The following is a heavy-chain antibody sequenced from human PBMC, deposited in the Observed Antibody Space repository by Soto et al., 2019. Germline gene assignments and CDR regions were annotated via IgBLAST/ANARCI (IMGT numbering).Heavy chain of an antibody. V-gene: IGHV1-69*01. D-gene: IGHD1-7*01. Sequence: QVQLVQSGAEVKKPGSSVKVSCKASGGTFSSYAISWVRQAPGQGLEWMGGLIPIFGTANYAQKFQGRVTITADESTSTAYMELSSLRSEDTAVYYCARGRLTGTTYVNYYYGMDVWGQGTTVTVSS. J-gene: IGHJ6*02. CDR2: LIPIFGTA. CDR3: ARGRLTGTTYVNYYYGMDV. CDR1: GGTFSSYA.